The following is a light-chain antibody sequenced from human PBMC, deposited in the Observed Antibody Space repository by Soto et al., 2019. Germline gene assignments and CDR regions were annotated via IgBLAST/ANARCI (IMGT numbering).Light chain of an antibody. CDR2: EVA. CDR1: GSDVGSYNR. Sequence: QSVLTQPPSVSGSPGQSVTISCTGTGSDVGSYNRVSWYQQPPGTAPKLIIYEVATRPSGVPGRFSGSKSGNTASLTISGVEAEDEAAYYCTSYTRRNTWVFGGGTQLTVL. V-gene: IGLV2-18*02. CDR3: TSYTRRNTWV. J-gene: IGLJ3*02.